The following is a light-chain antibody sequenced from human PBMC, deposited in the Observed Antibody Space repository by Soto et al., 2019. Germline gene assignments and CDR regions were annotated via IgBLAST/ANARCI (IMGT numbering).Light chain of an antibody. CDR3: NSYITSTLV. Sequence: QSALTQPASVSGSPGQSITISCTGTSSDVNTYNYVSWYQQHPGKAPKLIIYEVSNRPSGVSDRFSGSKSGSSASLTISGLQAADEADYSCNSYITSTLVFGGGTKVTVL. CDR2: EVS. V-gene: IGLV2-14*01. J-gene: IGLJ3*02. CDR1: SSDVNTYNY.